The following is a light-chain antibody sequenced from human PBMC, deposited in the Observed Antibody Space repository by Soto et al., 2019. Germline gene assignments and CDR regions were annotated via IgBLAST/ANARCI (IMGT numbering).Light chain of an antibody. CDR1: SSNIGASYD. CDR3: QSYDSSLSAVV. V-gene: IGLV1-40*01. CDR2: GYN. Sequence: QSVLTQPPSVSGAPGQRVTISCTGSSSNIGASYDVHWYHQLPGTAPKLLIYGYNNRPSGVPDRFSGSKSGTSASLAITGLQAEDEADYYCQSYDSSLSAVVFGGGTKVTVL. J-gene: IGLJ2*01.